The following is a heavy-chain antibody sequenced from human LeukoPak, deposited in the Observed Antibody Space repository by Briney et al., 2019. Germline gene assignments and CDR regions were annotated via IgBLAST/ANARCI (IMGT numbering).Heavy chain of an antibody. J-gene: IGHJ4*02. Sequence: GGSLRLSCAASGFTVSSYFVSWVRQAPGKGLEWVSLTYSGGTTDYADSVKGRFTVSRVNSKNTLYLQMNSLRAEDTAMYYCARDDVPVIWGQGTLVTVSS. V-gene: IGHV3-53*01. CDR2: TYSGGTT. CDR1: GFTVSSYF. D-gene: IGHD2/OR15-2a*01. CDR3: ARDDVPVI.